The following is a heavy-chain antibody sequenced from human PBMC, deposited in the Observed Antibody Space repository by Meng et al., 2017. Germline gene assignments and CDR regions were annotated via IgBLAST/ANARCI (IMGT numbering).Heavy chain of an antibody. CDR1: GFTFSSYE. V-gene: IGHV3-9*01. D-gene: IGHD6-25*01. CDR2: ISWNSSSI. J-gene: IGHJ4*02. CDR3: AKATVRLAAAVLFDS. Sequence: SLKISCAASGFTFSSYEMNWVRQAPGKGLEWVSCISWNSSSIGYADSVKGRFTISRDNAKNSLYLQMNSLRAEDTALYYCAKATVRLAAAVLFDSWGQGTLVTVSS.